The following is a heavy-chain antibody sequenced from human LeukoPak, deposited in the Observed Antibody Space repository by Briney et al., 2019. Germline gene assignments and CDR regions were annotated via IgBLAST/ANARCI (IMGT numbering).Heavy chain of an antibody. CDR2: ISASGDNT. CDR1: GFTFSTYV. CDR3: AKGSGYDTGFDY. V-gene: IGHV3-23*01. D-gene: IGHD3-9*01. J-gene: IGHJ4*02. Sequence: GGSLRLSCAASGFTFSTYVMSWVRQAPGKGLEWVSGISASGDNTYYADSVKGRFTISRDNSKNTLHLQMNSLRAEDTAVYYCAKGSGYDTGFDYWGQGTLATVSS.